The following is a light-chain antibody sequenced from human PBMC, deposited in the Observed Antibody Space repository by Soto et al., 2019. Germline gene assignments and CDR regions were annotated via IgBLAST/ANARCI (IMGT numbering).Light chain of an antibody. J-gene: IGLJ2*01. CDR1: NSDVGGYDY. Sequence: QSVLTQPRSVSGSPGQSVTISCTGTNSDVGGYDYVSWYQQHPGKAPKLMIYRVTKRPSGVPERFSGSKSGNTASLTISGLQAEDEADYYCCSYAGSDTDVFGGGTKVTVL. CDR3: CSYAGSDTDV. CDR2: RVT. V-gene: IGLV2-11*01.